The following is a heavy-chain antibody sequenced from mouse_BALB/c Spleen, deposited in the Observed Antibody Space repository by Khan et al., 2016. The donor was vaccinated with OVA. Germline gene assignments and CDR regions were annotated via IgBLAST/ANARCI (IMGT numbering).Heavy chain of an antibody. CDR1: GYTFTDYA. V-gene: IGHV1S137*01. Sequence: QVQLQQSGPELVRPGVSVKISCKGSGYTFTDYAIHWVKQSHAKSLEWVGLISTYSGNTNYNQKFKGKATTTVDKSSSTAYMELARLTSEDSAIYSCARPAYDGCCAYWGQGTTLTVSS. D-gene: IGHD2-9*01. CDR3: ARPAYDGCCAY. CDR2: ISTYSGNT. J-gene: IGHJ2*01.